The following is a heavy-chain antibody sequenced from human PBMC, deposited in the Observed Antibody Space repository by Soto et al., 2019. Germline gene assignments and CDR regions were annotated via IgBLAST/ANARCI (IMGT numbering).Heavy chain of an antibody. CDR2: IYYSGST. CDR3: ARGWGYYFDY. D-gene: IGHD3-16*01. V-gene: IGHV4-59*01. J-gene: IGHJ4*02. CDR1: GVSISSYY. Sequence: SETLSLTCTVSGVSISSYYWIWLRQPPGKGLEWIGYIYYSGSTNYNPSLKSRVTISVDTSKNQFSLKLSSVTAADTAVYYCARGWGYYFDYWGQGTPVTVSS.